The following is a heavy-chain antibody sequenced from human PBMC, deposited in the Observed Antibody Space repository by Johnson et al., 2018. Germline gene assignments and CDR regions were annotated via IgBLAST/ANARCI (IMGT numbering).Heavy chain of an antibody. D-gene: IGHD4-17*01. CDR1: GFTFSSYG. V-gene: IGHV3-33*01. CDR2: IWYDGSNK. CDR3: AREGGSAFTVTTSYYYGMDV. Sequence: QVQLVQSGGGVVQPGRSLRLSCAASGFTFSSYGMHWVRQAPGKGLEWVAVIWYDGSNKYYADSVKGRFTISRDNSKNTLYLQMNSLGAEDTAVYYCAREGGSAFTVTTSYYYGMDVWGQGTTVTVSS. J-gene: IGHJ6*02.